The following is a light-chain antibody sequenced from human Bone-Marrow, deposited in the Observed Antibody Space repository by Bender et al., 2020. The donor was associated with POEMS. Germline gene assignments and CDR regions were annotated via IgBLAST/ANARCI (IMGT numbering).Light chain of an antibody. Sequence: QSALTQPASVSGSPGQSITISCTGTRSEIGAYNYVSWYQQHPGKAPKLIIHDVTDRPSGVSNRFSGSKSGNTASLTISGLQAEDEADYYCISYSSSSTSWVFGGGTKLTVL. J-gene: IGLJ3*02. V-gene: IGLV2-14*03. CDR3: ISYSSSSTSWV. CDR1: RSEIGAYNY. CDR2: DVT.